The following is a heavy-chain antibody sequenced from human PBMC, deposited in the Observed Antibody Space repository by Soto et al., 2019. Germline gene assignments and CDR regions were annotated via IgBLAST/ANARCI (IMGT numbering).Heavy chain of an antibody. D-gene: IGHD2-15*01. V-gene: IGHV3-23*01. Sequence: GGSLRLSCAASGFTFSSYAMSWVRQAPGKGLEWVSAISGSGGSTYYADSVKGRFTISRDNPKNTLYLHMSSLRVEDTAVYYCVLFNGSYYSEFYYLCQHALVTVSS. CDR1: GFTFSSYA. CDR2: ISGSGGST. CDR3: VLFNGSYYSEFYY. J-gene: IGHJ4*01.